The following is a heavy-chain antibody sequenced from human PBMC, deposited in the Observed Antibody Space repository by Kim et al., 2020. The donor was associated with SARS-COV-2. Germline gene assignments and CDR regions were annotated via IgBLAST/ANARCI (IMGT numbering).Heavy chain of an antibody. Sequence: YAQKFQGRVTITADESTRTAYMELSSLRSEDTAVYYCARGFGAAAGYFDYWGQGTLVTVSS. CDR3: ARGFGAAAGYFDY. J-gene: IGHJ4*02. D-gene: IGHD6-13*01. V-gene: IGHV1-69*01.